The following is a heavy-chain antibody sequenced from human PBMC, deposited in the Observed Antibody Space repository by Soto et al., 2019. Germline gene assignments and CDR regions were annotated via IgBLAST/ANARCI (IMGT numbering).Heavy chain of an antibody. CDR2: INTKTGGT. Sequence: QVQLVQSGAEVKKPGASVKVSCKASGYSFTDYYMHWVRQAPGQGLEWMGWINTKTGGTNYAQRVKGRVTMTGDTSINTAYMELSRLKSDDTAVYYCARVGPTGWFDPWGQGTVVNVSS. V-gene: IGHV1-2*02. CDR1: GYSFTDYY. CDR3: ARVGPTGWFDP. J-gene: IGHJ5*02.